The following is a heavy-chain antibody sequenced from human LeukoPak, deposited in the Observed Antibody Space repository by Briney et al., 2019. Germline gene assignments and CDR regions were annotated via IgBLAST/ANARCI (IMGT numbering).Heavy chain of an antibody. D-gene: IGHD3-22*01. CDR2: ISSSGSTI. CDR1: GFTFSSYE. CDR3: ARDNYDSSGYYFD. Sequence: GGSLRLSCAASGFTFSSYEMNWVRQAPGKGLEWVSYISSSGSTIYYADSVKGRFTISRDNAKNSLYLQMNSLRAEDTAVYYCARDNYDSSGYYFDWGQGALVTVSS. J-gene: IGHJ4*02. V-gene: IGHV3-48*03.